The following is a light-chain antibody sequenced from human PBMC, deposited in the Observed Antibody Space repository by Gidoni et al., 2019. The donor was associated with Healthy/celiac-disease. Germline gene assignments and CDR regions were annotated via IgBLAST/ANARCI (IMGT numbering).Light chain of an antibody. J-gene: IGLJ2*01. CDR3: CSYAGSSTFDVV. Sequence: QSALTQPASVSGSPGQSLTISCTGTSSDVGRYNLVSWYQQHPGKAPKLMIYEGSKRPSGVSNRFSGSKSGNTASLTSSGLQAEDEADYYCCSYAGSSTFDVVFGGGTKLTVL. V-gene: IGLV2-23*03. CDR1: SSDVGRYNL. CDR2: EGS.